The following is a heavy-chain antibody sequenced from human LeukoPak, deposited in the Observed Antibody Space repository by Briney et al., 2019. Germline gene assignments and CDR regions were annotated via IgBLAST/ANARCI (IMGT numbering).Heavy chain of an antibody. D-gene: IGHD3-10*01. V-gene: IGHV4-34*01. CDR1: GGSISSYY. CDR2: INHSGST. J-gene: IGHJ4*02. Sequence: SETLSLTCTVSGGSISSYYWSWIRQPPGKGLEWIGEINHSGSTNYNPSLKSRVTISVDTSKNQFSLKLSSVTAADTAVYYCARHPYYYGSGSYYYFDYWGQGTLVTVSS. CDR3: ARHPYYYGSGSYYYFDY.